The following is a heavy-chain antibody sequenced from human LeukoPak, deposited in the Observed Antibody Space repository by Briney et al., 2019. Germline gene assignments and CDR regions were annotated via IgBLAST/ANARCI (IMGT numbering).Heavy chain of an antibody. D-gene: IGHD4-17*01. CDR3: ARTVRHTNWFDP. CDR2: IYHSGST. CDR1: GGSISSGGYS. Sequence: SETLSLTCAVSGGSISSGGYSWSWIRQPPGKGLEWIGYIYHSGSTYYNPSLKSRVTISVDRSENQFSLKLSSVTAADTAVYYCARTVRHTNWFDPWGQGTLVTVSS. V-gene: IGHV4-30-2*01. J-gene: IGHJ5*02.